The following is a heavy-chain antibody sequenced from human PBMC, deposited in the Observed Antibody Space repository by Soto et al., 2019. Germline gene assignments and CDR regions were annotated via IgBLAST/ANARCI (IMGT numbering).Heavy chain of an antibody. CDR2: ISAYNGNT. CDR3: ARLDELTIFGVVKRYNWFDS. J-gene: IGHJ5*01. Sequence: ASVKVSCKASGYTFTSYGISWVRQAPGQGLEWMGWISAYNGNTNYAQKLQGRVTMTTDTSTSTAYMELRSLRSDDTAVYYCARLDELTIFGVVKRYNWFDSWGQGTLVTVS. V-gene: IGHV1-18*01. D-gene: IGHD3-3*01. CDR1: GYTFTSYG.